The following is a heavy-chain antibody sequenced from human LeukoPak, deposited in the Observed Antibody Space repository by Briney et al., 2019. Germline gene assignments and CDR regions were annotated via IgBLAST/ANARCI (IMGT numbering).Heavy chain of an antibody. V-gene: IGHV5-51*01. CDR2: IYPGDSDT. Sequence: GESLKISCKGSGYSLASYWIGWVRQMPGKGLEWMGIIYPGDSDTRYSPSFQGQVTISADKSISTAYLQWSSLKASDTAMYYCARRHYYDSSGYYPPDSWGQGTLVTVSS. CDR3: ARRHYYDSSGYYPPDS. CDR1: GYSLASYW. D-gene: IGHD3-22*01. J-gene: IGHJ5*01.